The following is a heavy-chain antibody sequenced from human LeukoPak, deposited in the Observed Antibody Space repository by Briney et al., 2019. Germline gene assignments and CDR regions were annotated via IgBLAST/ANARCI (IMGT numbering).Heavy chain of an antibody. J-gene: IGHJ4*02. CDR3: ARDFRGRYCSGGSCYSEADY. V-gene: IGHV4-39*07. Sequence: NPSETLSLTCTVSGGSISSSSYYWGWIRQPPGKGLEWIGRIYASGSTNYNPSLNNRLTISLDTSKNQFSLKLSSVTAADTAVYYCARDFRGRYCSGGSCYSEADYWGQGTLVTVSS. CDR2: IYASGST. D-gene: IGHD2-15*01. CDR1: GGSISSSSYY.